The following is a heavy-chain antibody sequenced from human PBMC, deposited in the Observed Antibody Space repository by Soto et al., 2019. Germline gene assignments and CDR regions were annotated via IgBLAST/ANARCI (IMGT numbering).Heavy chain of an antibody. D-gene: IGHD2-15*01. V-gene: IGHV3-66*01. CDR3: ATAKLLLPWLFDY. J-gene: IGHJ4*02. Sequence: HGGSMRLSCAASGFTVSSNYMTWVRQAPGKGLEWVSVIYSGGSTNYADSVKGRFTISRDDSKNTLFLQMNSLRAEDTAVYYCATAKLLLPWLFDYWGQGTLVTVSS. CDR1: GFTVSSNY. CDR2: IYSGGST.